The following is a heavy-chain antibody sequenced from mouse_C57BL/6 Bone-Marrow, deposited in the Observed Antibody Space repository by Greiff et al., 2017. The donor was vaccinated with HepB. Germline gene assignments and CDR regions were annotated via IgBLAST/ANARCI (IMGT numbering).Heavy chain of an antibody. CDR3: ARYYPLPDFDY. V-gene: IGHV5-16*01. CDR2: INYDGSST. D-gene: IGHD1-1*01. CDR1: GFTFSDYY. Sequence: EVQVVESEGGLVQPGSSMKLSCTASGFTFSDYYMAWVRQVPEKGLEWVANINYDGSSTYYLDSLKSRFIISRDNAKNILYLQMSSLKSEDTATYYCARYYPLPDFDYWGQGTTLTVSS. J-gene: IGHJ2*01.